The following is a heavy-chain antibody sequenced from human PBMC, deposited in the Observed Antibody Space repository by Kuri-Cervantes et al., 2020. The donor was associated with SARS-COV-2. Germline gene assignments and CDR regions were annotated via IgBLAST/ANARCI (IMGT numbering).Heavy chain of an antibody. D-gene: IGHD6-19*01. CDR2: MNPNSGNT. V-gene: IGHV1-8*02. Sequence: ASVKVSCKASGYTFTGYYMHWVRQAPGQGLEWMGWMNPNSGNTGYAQKFQGRVTMTRNTSISTAYMELSSLRSEDTAVYYCARGRYSSGWYRFVWFDPWGQGTLVTISS. J-gene: IGHJ5*02. CDR3: ARGRYSSGWYRFVWFDP. CDR1: GYTFTGYY.